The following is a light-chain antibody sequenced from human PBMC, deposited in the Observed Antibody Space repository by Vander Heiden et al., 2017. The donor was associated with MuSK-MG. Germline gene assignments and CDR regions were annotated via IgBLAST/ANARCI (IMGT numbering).Light chain of an antibody. V-gene: IGKV3-15*01. CDR2: DSS. J-gene: IGKJ1*01. CDR3: QQYNNWLT. Sequence: EIVMTQSPATLSVSPGERATLPCRASQSINITLAWFQQKPGQAPRLLIYDSSTRASGIPAMFSGSWSGTEFTLTISSLQSEDFAVYYCQQYNNWLTFGQGTKVEIK. CDR1: QSINIT.